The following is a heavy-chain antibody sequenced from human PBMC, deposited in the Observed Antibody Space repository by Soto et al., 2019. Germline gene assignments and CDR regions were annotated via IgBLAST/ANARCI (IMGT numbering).Heavy chain of an antibody. D-gene: IGHD5-12*01. CDR3: ARAVEMATIGLDY. CDR1: GGSISSGGYY. Sequence: QVQLQESGPGLVKPSQTLSLTCTVSGGSISSGGYYWSWIRQHPGKGLEWIGYIYYSGSTYYNPSLKGRVIIPVDTSKDQFSLKLSPVTASDTAVYYCARAVEMATIGLDYWGQGTLVTVSS. CDR2: IYYSGST. J-gene: IGHJ4*02. V-gene: IGHV4-31*03.